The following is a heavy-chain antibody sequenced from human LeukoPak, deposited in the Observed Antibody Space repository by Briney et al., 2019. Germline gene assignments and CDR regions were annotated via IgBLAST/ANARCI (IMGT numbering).Heavy chain of an antibody. CDR2: IIPIFGTA. CDR1: GGTFSSYA. CDR3: ARTTQGGDGAGWPYFDH. D-gene: IGHD6-19*01. Sequence: SVKVSCKASGGTFSSYAISWVRQAPGQGLEWMGGIIPIFGTANYAQKFQGRVTITADESTSTAYMELSSLRSEDTAVYYCARTTQGGDGAGWPYFDHWGREPWSPSPQ. V-gene: IGHV1-69*13. J-gene: IGHJ4*02.